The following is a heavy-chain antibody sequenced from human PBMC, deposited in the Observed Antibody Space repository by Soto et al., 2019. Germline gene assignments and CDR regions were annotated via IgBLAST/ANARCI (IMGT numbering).Heavy chain of an antibody. V-gene: IGHV3-23*01. CDR3: AKGSSEYSASVDR. Sequence: EVQLLESGGVLVQPGGSLRLACAASGFSFISYAMVWVRQAPGMGLEWVSVISARGGSSYFAVSVTGRFTIPRDNSKNGQARQRNNRRAEDTATHFCAKGSSEYSASVDRWGQGTLGRVSS. CDR1: GFSFISYA. J-gene: IGHJ5*02. D-gene: IGHD5-12*01. CDR2: ISARGGSS.